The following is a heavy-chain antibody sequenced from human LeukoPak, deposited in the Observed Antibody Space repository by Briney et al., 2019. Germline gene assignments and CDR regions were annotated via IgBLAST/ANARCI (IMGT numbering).Heavy chain of an antibody. CDR1: GFTFSTYW. CDR3: AKEPTAAVTY. CDR2: ISGSGGST. V-gene: IGHV3-23*01. J-gene: IGHJ4*02. D-gene: IGHD6-13*01. Sequence: GGSLRLSCTASGFTFSTYWMHWFRHAPGKGPEWVSAISGSGGSTYYADSVKGRFTISRDNSKNTLYLQMNSLRAEDTAVYYCAKEPTAAVTYWGQGTLVTVSS.